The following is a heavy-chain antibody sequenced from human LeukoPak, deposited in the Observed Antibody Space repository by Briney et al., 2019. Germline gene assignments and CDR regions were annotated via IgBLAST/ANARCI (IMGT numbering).Heavy chain of an antibody. Sequence: VASVKVSCKASGYTFTSYYMHWVRQAPGQGLEWMGIINPSGGSTSYAQKFQGRVTMTRDTSTSTVYMELSSLRSEDTAVYYCARTVVLQYSSGWAEAFDYWGQGTLVTVSS. D-gene: IGHD6-19*01. CDR1: GYTFTSYY. V-gene: IGHV1-46*01. J-gene: IGHJ4*02. CDR2: INPSGGST. CDR3: ARTVVLQYSSGWAEAFDY.